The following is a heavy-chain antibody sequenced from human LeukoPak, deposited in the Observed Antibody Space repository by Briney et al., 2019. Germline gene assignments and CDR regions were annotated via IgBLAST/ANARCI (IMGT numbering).Heavy chain of an antibody. CDR3: ASVSDYVWGSYRLFDY. D-gene: IGHD3-16*02. CDR2: ISSSSSYI. V-gene: IGHV3-21*01. Sequence: GGSLRLSCAASGFTFSRYTMIRVRQAPGKGLEWVSSISSSSSYIYYADSVKGRFTISRDNARNSLYLQMNSLRAEDTAVYYCASVSDYVWGSYRLFDYWGQGTLVTVSS. J-gene: IGHJ4*02. CDR1: GFTFSRYT.